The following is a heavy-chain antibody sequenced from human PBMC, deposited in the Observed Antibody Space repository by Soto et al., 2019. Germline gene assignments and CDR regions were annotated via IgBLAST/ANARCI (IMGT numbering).Heavy chain of an antibody. V-gene: IGHV4-39*02. Sequence: SETLSLTCAVSGGSISTDSHYWGWIRHPPGKGLEWIGSVYYAGSTYKNPSLHSRVTISVDTSKNHFSLKLNSVTAADTAVYYCARRTNYGDYSFDYWGQGTLVTVSS. CDR2: VYYAGST. CDR1: GGSISTDSHY. CDR3: ARRTNYGDYSFDY. D-gene: IGHD4-17*01. J-gene: IGHJ4*02.